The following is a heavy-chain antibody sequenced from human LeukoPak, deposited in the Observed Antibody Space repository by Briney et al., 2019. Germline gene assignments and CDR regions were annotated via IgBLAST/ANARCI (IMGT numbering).Heavy chain of an antibody. Sequence: ASVQVSCKASGYTFTSYYMHWVRQAPGQGLEWMGIINPSGGSTSYAQKFQGRVAITADESTSTAYMELSSLRSEDTAVYYCARDSRIVVVPAAMEWGRNYYYYGMDVWGQGTTVTVSS. CDR3: ARDSRIVVVPAAMEWGRNYYYYGMDV. CDR1: GYTFTSYY. V-gene: IGHV1-46*01. D-gene: IGHD2-2*01. J-gene: IGHJ6*02. CDR2: INPSGGST.